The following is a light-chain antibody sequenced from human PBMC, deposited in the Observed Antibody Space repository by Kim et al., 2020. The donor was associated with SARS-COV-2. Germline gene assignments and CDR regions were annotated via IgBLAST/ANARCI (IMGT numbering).Light chain of an antibody. Sequence: DVQMTQSPSTLSASVGDRVTITCRASQNVNTWLAWFQQKAGKAPKVLISKASNLESGVTSRFSASGSGTEFTLTISSLQPDDFATYYCQQYNTYSWTFGQGTKVDIK. CDR2: KAS. CDR3: QQYNTYSWT. V-gene: IGKV1-5*03. J-gene: IGKJ1*01. CDR1: QNVNTW.